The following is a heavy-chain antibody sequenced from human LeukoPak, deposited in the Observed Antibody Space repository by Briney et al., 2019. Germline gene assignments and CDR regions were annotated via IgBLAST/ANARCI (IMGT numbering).Heavy chain of an antibody. J-gene: IGHJ5*02. V-gene: IGHV1-46*01. Sequence: ASVKVSCKASGYTFTSYYMHWVRQAPGQGLEWMGIINPSGGSTSYAQKFQGRVTMTRDTSTSTVYMELSSLRSEDTAVYYCARSAPRGYQLIQTGNWFDPWGQGTLVTVSS. CDR1: GYTFTSYY. CDR2: INPSGGST. D-gene: IGHD2-2*01. CDR3: ARSAPRGYQLIQTGNWFDP.